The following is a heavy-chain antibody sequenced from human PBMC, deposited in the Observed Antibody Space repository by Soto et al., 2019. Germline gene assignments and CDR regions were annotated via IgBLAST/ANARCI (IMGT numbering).Heavy chain of an antibody. D-gene: IGHD1-26*01. Sequence: GGSLRLSCFASGFIFRSYAMHWVRQAPGKGLEWVAVITYDGINGYYADSVRGRFAISRDNSKNTLYLQMNSLRPEDTAVYYCARAFSGSYPNFDYWGQGTLVTVSS. CDR2: ITYDGING. CDR1: GFIFRSYA. J-gene: IGHJ4*02. V-gene: IGHV3-30*09. CDR3: ARAFSGSYPNFDY.